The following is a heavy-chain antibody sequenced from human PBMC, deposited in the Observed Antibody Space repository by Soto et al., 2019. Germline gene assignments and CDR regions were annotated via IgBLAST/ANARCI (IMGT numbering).Heavy chain of an antibody. CDR2: IIPIFGTA. J-gene: IGHJ6*02. D-gene: IGHD3-10*01. CDR3: ASQSSGSYYDPYYHYGMDV. V-gene: IGHV1-69*01. Sequence: QVQLMQSGAEVKKPGSSVKVSCKASGGTLSSYAISWVRQAPGQGLEWMGGIIPIFGTANYAQKFQGRVTITADESTSTAYMELSSLRSEDTAVYYCASQSSGSYYDPYYHYGMDVWGQGTTVTVSS. CDR1: GGTLSSYA.